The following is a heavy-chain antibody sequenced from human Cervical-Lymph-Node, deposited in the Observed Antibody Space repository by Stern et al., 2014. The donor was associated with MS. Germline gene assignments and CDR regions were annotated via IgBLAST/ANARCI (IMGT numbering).Heavy chain of an antibody. CDR3: ARTPGFCSATGCYTDAFDV. CDR2: VYFSGRT. CDR1: DDSINSGNNY. Sequence: QLQLQESGPGLVKPSQTLSLTCTVSDDSINSGNNYWSWIRQHPGKGLEWIGYVYFSGRTYYSPSLKSRVTISVDTSKNQFSLKLRSVTAADTAVYYCARTPGFCSATGCYTDAFDVWGQGTMVTVSS. V-gene: IGHV4-31*03. D-gene: IGHD2-2*02. J-gene: IGHJ3*01.